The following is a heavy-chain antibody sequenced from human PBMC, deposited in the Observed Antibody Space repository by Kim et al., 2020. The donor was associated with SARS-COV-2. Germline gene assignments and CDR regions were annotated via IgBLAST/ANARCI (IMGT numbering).Heavy chain of an antibody. V-gene: IGHV1-18*01. CDR1: GYTFTSYG. CDR3: ARVFRGIAAAGTGDY. J-gene: IGHJ4*02. D-gene: IGHD6-13*01. CDR2: ISAYNGNT. Sequence: ASVKVSCKASGYTFTSYGISWVRQAPGQGLEWMGWISAYNGNTNYAQKLQGRVTMTTDTSTSTAYMELRSLRSDDTAVYYCARVFRGIAAAGTGDYWGQGTLVTVSS.